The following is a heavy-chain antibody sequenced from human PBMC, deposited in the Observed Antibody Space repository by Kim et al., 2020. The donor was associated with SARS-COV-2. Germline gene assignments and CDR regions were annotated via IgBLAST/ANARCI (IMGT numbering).Heavy chain of an antibody. CDR2: ITGGGTFT. V-gene: IGHV3-23*01. CDR3: AKHGVGVVASSLDY. CDR1: GYDFGTYA. Sequence: GGSLRHSCEGSGYDFGTYAMSWVRQAPGKGLQWVSGITGGGTFTNYAASVKGRFIISRDNSKNIVYLEMNSLRVDDTAVYYCAKHGVGVVASSLDYWGQG. J-gene: IGHJ4*02. D-gene: IGHD2-15*01.